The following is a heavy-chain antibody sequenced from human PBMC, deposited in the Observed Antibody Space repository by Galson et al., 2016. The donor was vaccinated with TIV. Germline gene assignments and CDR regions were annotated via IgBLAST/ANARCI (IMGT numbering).Heavy chain of an antibody. D-gene: IGHD6-13*01. CDR2: IGGSGGET. J-gene: IGHJ4*02. CDR3: ARGNYTNSWFPFDY. CDR1: GFNLNNYA. Sequence: SLRLSCAGSGFNLNNYAMSWVRQAPGKGLEWVSAIGGSGGETLYADSVKGRFTISRDSSKNTLYLQMNNLRAEDTAIYYCARGNYTNSWFPFDYWGQGTLVTVSS. V-gene: IGHV3-23*01.